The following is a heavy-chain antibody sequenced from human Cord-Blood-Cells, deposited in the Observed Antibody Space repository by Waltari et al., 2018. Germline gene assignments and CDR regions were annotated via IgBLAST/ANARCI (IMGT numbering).Heavy chain of an antibody. CDR1: GGSISSGGYY. CDR2: IYYSGST. J-gene: IGHJ4*02. Sequence: QVQLQESGPGLVKPSQTLSLTCTVSGGSISSGGYYWSWIRQHPGKGLEWIGYIYYSGSTYYNPSLKSRVTISVDTSKNQFSLKLSSVTAVDTAVYYCARFSTLDFWSGYYYFDYWGQGTLVTVSS. D-gene: IGHD3-3*01. CDR3: ARFSTLDFWSGYYYFDY. V-gene: IGHV4-31*03.